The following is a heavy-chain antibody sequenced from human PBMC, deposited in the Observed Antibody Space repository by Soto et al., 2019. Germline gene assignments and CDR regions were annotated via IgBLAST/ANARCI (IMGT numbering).Heavy chain of an antibody. V-gene: IGHV3-33*01. D-gene: IGHD2-15*01. CDR2: IWYDGSNK. J-gene: IGHJ5*02. Sequence: GGSLRLSCAASGFTFSSYGMHWVRQAPGKGLEWVAVIWYDGSNKYYADSVKGRFTISRDNSKNTLYLQMNSLRAEDTAVYYCARDLPDRYCSGGSCYYENWFDPWRQGTLVTVSS. CDR3: ARDLPDRYCSGGSCYYENWFDP. CDR1: GFTFSSYG.